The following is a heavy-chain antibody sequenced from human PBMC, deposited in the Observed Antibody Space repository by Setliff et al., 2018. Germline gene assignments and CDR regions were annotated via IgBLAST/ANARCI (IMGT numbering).Heavy chain of an antibody. V-gene: IGHV4-34*01. Sequence: SETLSLTCAAYGGTFSHYYWTWIRQSPGKGLEWIGEINHSGSTNYNPSLKSRATISIDTSKSQFSLKLSSMTAADTALYYCARNPDFLQYSFDLWGRGTLVTVSS. CDR3: ARNPDFLQYSFDL. CDR1: GGTFSHYY. CDR2: INHSGST. D-gene: IGHD5-12*01. J-gene: IGHJ2*01.